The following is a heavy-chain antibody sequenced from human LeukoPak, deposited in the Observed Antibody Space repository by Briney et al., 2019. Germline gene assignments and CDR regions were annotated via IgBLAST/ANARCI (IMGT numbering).Heavy chain of an antibody. CDR2: ISAYNGNT. CDR1: GYTFTSYG. Sequence: ASVKVSCKASGYTFTSYGISWVRQAPGQGLEWMGWISAYNGNTNYAQKLQGRVTMTTDTSTSTAYMELRSLRSDDTAVYYCAREDSSGWYGGYYYYMDVWGKGTTVTVSS. CDR3: AREDSSGWYGGYYYYMDV. J-gene: IGHJ6*03. V-gene: IGHV1-18*01. D-gene: IGHD6-19*01.